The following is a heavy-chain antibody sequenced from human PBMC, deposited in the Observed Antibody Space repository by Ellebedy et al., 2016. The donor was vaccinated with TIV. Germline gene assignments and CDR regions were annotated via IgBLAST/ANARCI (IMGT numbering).Heavy chain of an antibody. J-gene: IGHJ5*02. D-gene: IGHD5-18*01. CDR2: FDPEHGET. CDR1: GSSLTALS. V-gene: IGHV1-24*01. Sequence: ASVKVSCKVSGSSLTALSMHWVRQAPGKGLEWVGGFDPEHGETIYAQKFQGRLTMTEEIPTDTAYMELSSLTSEDTAVYYCAAVRIQIWFPNWFEPWGRGTLVTVSS. CDR3: AAVRIQIWFPNWFEP.